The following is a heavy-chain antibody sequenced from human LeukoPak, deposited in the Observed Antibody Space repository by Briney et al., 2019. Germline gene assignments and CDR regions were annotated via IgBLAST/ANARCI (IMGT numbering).Heavy chain of an antibody. V-gene: IGHV3-23*01. CDR3: TTTGYSSRNY. Sequence: GGSLRLSCAASGFTFSSYAMGWVRQAPGKGLEWVSAISGNGDTYYADSVKGRFTISRDNSKNTLYLQMNSLRAEDTAVYYCTTTGYSSRNYWGQGTLVTISS. CDR2: ISGNGDT. D-gene: IGHD6-13*01. J-gene: IGHJ4*02. CDR1: GFTFSSYA.